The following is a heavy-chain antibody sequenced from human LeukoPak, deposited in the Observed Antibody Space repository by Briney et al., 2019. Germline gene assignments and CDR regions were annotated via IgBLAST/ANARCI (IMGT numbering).Heavy chain of an antibody. J-gene: IGHJ6*02. Sequence: ASVKVSCKASGGTSSSYAISWVRQAPGQGLEWMGRIIPILGIANYAQKFQGRVTITADKSTSTAYMELSSLRSEDTAVYYCARVGRIQVAAQPQGSYYYYYYGMDVWGQGTTVTVSS. CDR1: GGTSSSYA. V-gene: IGHV1-69*04. CDR2: IIPILGIA. D-gene: IGHD2-15*01. CDR3: ARVGRIQVAAQPQGSYYYYYYGMDV.